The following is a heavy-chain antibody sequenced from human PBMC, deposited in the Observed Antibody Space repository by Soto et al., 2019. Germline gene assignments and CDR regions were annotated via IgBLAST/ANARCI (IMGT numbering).Heavy chain of an antibody. CDR3: AHSVVAGLGYYFDY. CDR1: GFSLSSTRVA. Sequence: QITLKESGPTLVKPTQTLTLTCTFSGFSLSSTRVAVGWIRQPPGKALEWLALIYWDDDKRYSPFLKSRLTITQDTAKTPVVLTMTNMAPVDTATYYCAHSVVAGLGYYFDYWGQGTLVTVSS. V-gene: IGHV2-5*02. D-gene: IGHD6-19*01. J-gene: IGHJ4*02. CDR2: IYWDDDK.